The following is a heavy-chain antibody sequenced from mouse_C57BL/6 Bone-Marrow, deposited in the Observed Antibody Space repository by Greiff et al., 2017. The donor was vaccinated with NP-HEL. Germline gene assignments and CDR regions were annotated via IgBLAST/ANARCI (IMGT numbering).Heavy chain of an antibody. CDR3: ANAGAQARRAWFAY. CDR2: IYPRDGST. V-gene: IGHV1-85*01. D-gene: IGHD3-2*02. J-gene: IGHJ3*01. CDR1: GYTFTSYD. Sequence: QVQLQQSGPELVKPGASVKLSCKASGYTFTSYDINWVKQRPGQGLEWIGWIYPRDGSTKYNEKLQGKATLTVDTSSSTAYMELHSLTSEDSAVYFCANAGAQARRAWFAYWGQGTLVTVSA.